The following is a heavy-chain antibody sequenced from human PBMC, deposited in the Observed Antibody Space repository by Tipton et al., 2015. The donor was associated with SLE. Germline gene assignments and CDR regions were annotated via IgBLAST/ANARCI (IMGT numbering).Heavy chain of an antibody. CDR3: ARQPYYESPFDY. V-gene: IGHV4-59*08. Sequence: TLSLTCTVSGGSINSRYWSWIRQPPGKGLEWIGYFYVGSTSYNPSLMGRVTISGETSKNQFSLTLNSVTAADTAVYFCARQPYYESPFDYWGQGTLVTVSS. J-gene: IGHJ4*02. CDR2: FYVGST. D-gene: IGHD3-22*01. CDR1: GGSINSRY.